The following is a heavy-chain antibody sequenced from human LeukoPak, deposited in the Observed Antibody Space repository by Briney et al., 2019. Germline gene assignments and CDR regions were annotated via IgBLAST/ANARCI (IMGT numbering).Heavy chain of an antibody. CDR3: STFGY. CDR2: ISWDGSNK. V-gene: IGHV3-30*03. J-gene: IGHJ4*02. Sequence: GGSLRLSCTASGFTFIEYGIHWVRQAPGKGLEWVAVISWDGSNKYYADSVKGRFTVSRDNPKNTLYLQMNSLRPEDTAAYYCSTFGYWGQGTLVTVSS. CDR1: GFTFIEYG.